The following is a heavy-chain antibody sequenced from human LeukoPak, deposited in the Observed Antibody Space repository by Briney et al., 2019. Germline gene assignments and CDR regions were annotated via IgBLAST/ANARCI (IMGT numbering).Heavy chain of an antibody. CDR2: TNHSGST. CDR1: GGSFSGYY. J-gene: IGHJ4*02. CDR3: ARGEGARDGYNYEGPFYFDY. Sequence: SETLSLTCAVYGGSFSGYYWSWIRQPPGKGLEWIGETNHSGSTNYNPSLKSRVTISVDTSKNQFSLKLKSMTAADTAVYYCARGEGARDGYNYEGPFYFDYWGQGTLVTVSS. D-gene: IGHD5-24*01. V-gene: IGHV4-34*01.